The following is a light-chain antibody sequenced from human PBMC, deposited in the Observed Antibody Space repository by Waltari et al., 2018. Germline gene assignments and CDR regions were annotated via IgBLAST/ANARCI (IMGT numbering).Light chain of an antibody. CDR2: NDS. J-gene: IGLJ2*01. Sequence: SYELTQPSSVSVSPGQKARRTCSGDIFTKTFARCFLQKPGQAPLLVIYNDSERPSGIPERFSGSSSGTTVTLTISGAQIEDEADYFCYSTANNSPVVFGGGTRLTVL. V-gene: IGLV3-27*01. CDR3: YSTANNSPVV. CDR1: IFTKTF.